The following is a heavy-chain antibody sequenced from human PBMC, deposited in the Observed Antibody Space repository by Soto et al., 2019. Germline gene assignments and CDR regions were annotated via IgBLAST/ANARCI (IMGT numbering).Heavy chain of an antibody. CDR1: GGSYSGYY. D-gene: IGHD3-22*01. J-gene: IGHJ4*02. Sequence: LSLTCAVYGGSYSGYYWSWIRQPPGKGLEWIGEINHSGSTNYNPSLKSRVTISVDTSKNQFSLKLSSVTAADTAVYYCARGGTTMIVVVRPWFDYWGQGTLVTVSS. CDR2: INHSGST. V-gene: IGHV4-34*01. CDR3: ARGGTTMIVVVRPWFDY.